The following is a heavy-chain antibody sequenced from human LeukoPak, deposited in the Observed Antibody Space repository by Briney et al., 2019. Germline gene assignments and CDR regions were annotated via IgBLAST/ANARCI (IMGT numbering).Heavy chain of an antibody. J-gene: IGHJ4*02. CDR2: ISNSGSAI. D-gene: IGHD3-22*01. V-gene: IGHV3-11*01. CDR1: GFAFSDYY. CDR3: ARDQVDYDTPDHFDY. Sequence: GGSLRLSCAASGFAFSDYYMSWIRQAPGKGLEWVSYISNSGSAISYADSVRGRFTISRDNAKNSLYLQMNSLRAEDTAVYYCARDQVDYDTPDHFDYWGKGTLVTVSS.